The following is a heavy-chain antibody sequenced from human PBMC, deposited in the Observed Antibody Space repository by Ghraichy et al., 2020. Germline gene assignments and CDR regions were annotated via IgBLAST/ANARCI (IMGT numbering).Heavy chain of an antibody. CDR1: GFIFSDYY. CDR2: ISSSGSTT. CDR3: VRGVAFDL. Sequence: LSLTCAASGFIFSDYYMNWIRRIPGKGLEWIAHISSSGSTTFYADSARGRFAVSRDNAKNSLFLQMNSLRADDTAVYYCVRGVAFDLWGQGTMVTVS. V-gene: IGHV3-11*04. J-gene: IGHJ3*01.